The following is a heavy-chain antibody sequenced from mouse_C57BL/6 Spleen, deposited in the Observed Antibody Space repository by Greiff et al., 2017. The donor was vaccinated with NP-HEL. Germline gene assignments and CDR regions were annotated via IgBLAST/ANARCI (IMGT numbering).Heavy chain of an antibody. Sequence: EVQLQESGPGLVKPSQSLSLTCSVTGYSITSGYYWNWIRQSPGNKLEWMGDISYDGSNNYNPPLKNRISITRDTSKNQFFLKLNSVTTEDTATYYCARGPPYYYGSRYFDYWGQGTTLTVSS. D-gene: IGHD1-1*01. V-gene: IGHV3-6*01. CDR3: ARGPPYYYGSRYFDY. CDR2: ISYDGSN. CDR1: GYSITSGYY. J-gene: IGHJ2*01.